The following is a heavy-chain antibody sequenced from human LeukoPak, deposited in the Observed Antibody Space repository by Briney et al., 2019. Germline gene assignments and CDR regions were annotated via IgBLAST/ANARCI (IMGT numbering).Heavy chain of an antibody. CDR1: GFTFSSYA. V-gene: IGHV3-23*01. J-gene: IGHJ6*01. CDR3: AKDGPGGGMERGAIDF. CDR2: IIGSGTDT. Sequence: GGSLSLSCAAAGFTFSSYAMTWVRQAPGKGLEWGSEIIGSGTDTYYADSVKGRFTISRDNSKNTLYLQMNFLRGDDTAVYYCAKDGPGGGMERGAIDFWGQGTEVTVFS. D-gene: IGHD3-16*01.